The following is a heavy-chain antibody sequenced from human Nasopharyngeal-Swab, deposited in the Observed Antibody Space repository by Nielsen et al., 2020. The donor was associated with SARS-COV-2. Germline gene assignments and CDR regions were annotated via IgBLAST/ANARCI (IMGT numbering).Heavy chain of an antibody. V-gene: IGHV3-15*01. CDR2: IRSTIDGGTT. J-gene: IGHJ4*02. D-gene: IGHD2-2*01. CDR1: GFSFSNTW. CDR3: ATDYDKKYQVLCL. Sequence: GESLKISCVASGFSFSNTWMTWVRQIPGKGLEWVGRIRSTIDGGTTDYAAPVKGRFSISKDDSKNTLYLQMNGLETEDTGVYFCATDYDKKYQVLCLWGQGTLVTVSS.